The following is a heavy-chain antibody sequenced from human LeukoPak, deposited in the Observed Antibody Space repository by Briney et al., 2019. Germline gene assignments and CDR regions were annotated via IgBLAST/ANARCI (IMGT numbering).Heavy chain of an antibody. CDR1: GFTFSSYE. V-gene: IGHV3-48*03. Sequence: GGSLRLSCAASGFTFSSYEMNWVRQAPGKGLEWVSYSSSSGRTTHYADSVKGRFTISRDNAKNSVYLQMNSLRAEDTALYYCARGSGSSWYFYFDYWGQGTLVTVSS. CDR3: ARGSGSSWYFYFDY. J-gene: IGHJ4*02. CDR2: SSSSGRTT. D-gene: IGHD6-13*01.